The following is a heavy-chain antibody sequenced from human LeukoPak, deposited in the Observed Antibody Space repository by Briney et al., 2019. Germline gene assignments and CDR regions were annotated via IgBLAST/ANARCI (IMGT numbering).Heavy chain of an antibody. D-gene: IGHD5-12*01. CDR1: GFTFSSCS. V-gene: IGHV3-21*01. J-gene: IGHJ4*02. Sequence: GGSLRLSCAASGFTFSSCSMNWVRQAPGKGLEWVSSISSSSSYIYYADSVKGRFTISRDNAKNSLYLQMNSLRAEDTAVYYCARQSSGYDLGYWGQGTLVTVSS. CDR2: ISSSSSYI. CDR3: ARQSSGYDLGY.